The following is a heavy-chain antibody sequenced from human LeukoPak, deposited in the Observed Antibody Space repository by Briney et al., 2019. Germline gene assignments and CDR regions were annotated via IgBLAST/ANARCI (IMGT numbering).Heavy chain of an antibody. CDR3: ARGDVDIVVTIFDY. CDR1: GYSISSGYY. J-gene: IGHJ4*02. V-gene: IGHV4-38-2*01. D-gene: IGHD5-12*01. Sequence: SETLSLTCAVSGYSISSGYYWGWIRQPPGKGLEWIGSIYHSGSTYYNPSLKSRVTISVDTSKNQFSLKLSSVTAADTAVYYCARGDVDIVVTIFDYWGQGTLVTVSS. CDR2: IYHSGST.